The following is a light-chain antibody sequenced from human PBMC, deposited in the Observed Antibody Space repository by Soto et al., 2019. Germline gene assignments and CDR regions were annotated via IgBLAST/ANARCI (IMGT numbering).Light chain of an antibody. CDR1: QDISNY. V-gene: IGKV1-33*01. CDR3: QQYDNLTSPLFT. CDR2: DAS. Sequence: DIQMTQSPSSLSASVGDRVTITCQASQDISNYLNWYQQKPGKAPKLLIYDASNLETGVPSRFSGSGSGTDFTFTISSLQPEDIATYYCQQYDNLTSPLFTVGPGTKVDIK. J-gene: IGKJ3*01.